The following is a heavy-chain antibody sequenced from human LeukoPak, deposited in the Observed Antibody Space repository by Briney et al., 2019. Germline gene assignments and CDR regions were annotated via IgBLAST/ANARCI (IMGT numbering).Heavy chain of an antibody. V-gene: IGHV4-39*07. D-gene: IGHD3-22*01. J-gene: IGHJ4*02. Sequence: SETLSLTCTVSGGSISSSGYYWGWIHQPPGKGLEWIGSIYYGGSTYYNPSLKSRVIISVDTSKNQFSLKLSSVTAADTAVYYCARGSSSGYPHYFDYWGQGTLVTVSS. CDR3: ARGSSSGYPHYFDY. CDR1: GGSISSSGYY. CDR2: IYYGGST.